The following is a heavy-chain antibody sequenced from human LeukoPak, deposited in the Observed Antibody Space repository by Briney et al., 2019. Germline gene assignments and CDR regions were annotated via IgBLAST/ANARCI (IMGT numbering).Heavy chain of an antibody. V-gene: IGHV3-33*01. J-gene: IGHJ3*02. D-gene: IGHD3-10*01. CDR3: ARDDPGVPNAFDI. CDR2: IWYDGSNK. Sequence: GGSLRLSCAASGFTFSSYGMHWVRQAPGKGLEWVAVIWYDGSNKYYADSMKGRFTISRDNSKNTLYLQMNSLRAEDTAVYYCARDDPGVPNAFDIWGQGTMVTVSS. CDR1: GFTFSSYG.